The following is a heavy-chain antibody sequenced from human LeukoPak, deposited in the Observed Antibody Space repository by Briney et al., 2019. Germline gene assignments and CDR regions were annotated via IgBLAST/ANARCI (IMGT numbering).Heavy chain of an antibody. D-gene: IGHD5-18*01. V-gene: IGHV4-4*07. CDR3: ARHVDTATDYFDY. Sequence: ASETLSLTCTVSGGSISSYYWSWIRQPAGKGLEWIGRIYTSGSSYYNPSLKSRVTISVHTSKNQFSLKLSSVTAADTAVYYCARHVDTATDYFDYWGQGTLVTVSS. CDR2: IYTSGSS. J-gene: IGHJ4*02. CDR1: GGSISSYY.